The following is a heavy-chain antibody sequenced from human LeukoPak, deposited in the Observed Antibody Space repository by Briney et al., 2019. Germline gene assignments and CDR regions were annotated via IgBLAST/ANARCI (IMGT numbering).Heavy chain of an antibody. CDR1: GDSISTYY. Sequence: PSETLSLTCSVSGDSISTYYWSWIRQPPGKGLEWIGYVYYSGSTDYNPFLKSRVTISVDTSKNQFCLNLNSGTAADTAVYYCSASKQLWLRGLFDYWGQGTLVTVS. J-gene: IGHJ4*02. CDR3: SASKQLWLRGLFDY. V-gene: IGHV4-59*01. CDR2: VYYSGST. D-gene: IGHD5-18*01.